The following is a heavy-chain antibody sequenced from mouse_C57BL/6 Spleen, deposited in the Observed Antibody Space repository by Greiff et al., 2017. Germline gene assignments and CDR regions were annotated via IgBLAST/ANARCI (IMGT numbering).Heavy chain of an antibody. CDR3: ARYYYGSSDWYFDV. V-gene: IGHV2-9-1*01. Sequence: VKLVESGPGLVAPSQSLSITCTVSGFSLTSYAISWVRQPPGKGLEWLGVIWTGGGTNYNSALKSRLSISKDNSKSQVFLKMNSLQTDDTARYYCARYYYGSSDWYFDVWGTGTTVTVSS. CDR1: GFSLTSYA. D-gene: IGHD1-1*01. J-gene: IGHJ1*03. CDR2: IWTGGGT.